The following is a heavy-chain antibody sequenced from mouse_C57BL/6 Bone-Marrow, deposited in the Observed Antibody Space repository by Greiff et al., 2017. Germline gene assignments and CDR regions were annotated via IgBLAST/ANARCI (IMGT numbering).Heavy chain of an antibody. V-gene: IGHV1-22*01. CDR3: AKGYDGYYVKFAY. J-gene: IGHJ3*01. D-gene: IGHD2-3*01. CDR2: INPNNGGT. Sequence: VQLQQSGPELVKPGASVKMSCKASGYTFTDYYMHWVKQSHGKSLEWIGYINPNNGGTSYNQKFKGKATLTVNKSSSTAYMELRSLTSEDSAVYYCAKGYDGYYVKFAYWGQGTLVTVSA. CDR1: GYTFTDYY.